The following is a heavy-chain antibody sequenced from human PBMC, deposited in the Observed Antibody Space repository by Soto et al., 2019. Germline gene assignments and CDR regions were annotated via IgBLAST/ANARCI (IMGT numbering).Heavy chain of an antibody. CDR1: GFTFSTYS. CDR2: IKQDGSEK. D-gene: IGHD3-9*01. J-gene: IGHJ3*02. V-gene: IGHV3-7*04. CDR3: ARSHLTGYYSGYDI. Sequence: PGGSLRLSCAASGFTFSTYSMNWVRQAQGKGLEWVANIKQDGSEKYYVDSVKGRFTISRDNGKNSLYLQMNSLRAEDTAVYYCARSHLTGYYSGYDIWGQGTLVTVSS.